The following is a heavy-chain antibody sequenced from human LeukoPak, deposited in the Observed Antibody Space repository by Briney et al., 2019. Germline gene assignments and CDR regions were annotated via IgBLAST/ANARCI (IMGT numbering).Heavy chain of an antibody. J-gene: IGHJ4*02. CDR1: GFTFSTYW. CDR2: IKQDGSHK. V-gene: IGHV3-7*01. CDR3: ARETPDSSGWD. D-gene: IGHD6-19*01. Sequence: GGSLRLSCAASGFTFSTYWMTWVRQAPGKGLEWVANIKQDGSHKNYVDSVKGRFTISRDNAKNSLYLQMNSLRADDTAVYYCARETPDSSGWDWGQGTLVTVSS.